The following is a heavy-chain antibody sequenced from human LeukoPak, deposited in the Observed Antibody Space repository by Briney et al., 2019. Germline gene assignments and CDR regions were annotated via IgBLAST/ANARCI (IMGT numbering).Heavy chain of an antibody. CDR1: GFTFSSYS. V-gene: IGHV3-48*01. D-gene: IGHD3-10*01. Sequence: PGGSLRLSCAASGFTFSSYSMNWVRQAPGKGLEWVSYISSSSSTIYYADSVKGRFTISRDNAKNSLYLQMNSLRAEDTAVYYCAREGQEFGELLGYFDYWGQGTLVTVSS. CDR3: AREGQEFGELLGYFDY. J-gene: IGHJ4*02. CDR2: ISSSSSTI.